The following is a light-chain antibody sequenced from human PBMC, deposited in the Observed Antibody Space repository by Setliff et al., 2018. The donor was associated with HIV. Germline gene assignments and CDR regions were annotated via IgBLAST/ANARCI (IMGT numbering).Light chain of an antibody. CDR2: EVT. CDR1: SSDVGGYNL. J-gene: IGLJ3*02. Sequence: QSALTQPASVSGSPGQSITIPCTGTSSDVGGYNLVSWYQQHPGKAPKLMIYEVTKRPSGISDRFSGSKSGYTASLTISGLQAEDESDYYCSSYAGYGTWMFGGGTKVTVL. CDR3: SSYAGYGTWM. V-gene: IGLV2-23*02.